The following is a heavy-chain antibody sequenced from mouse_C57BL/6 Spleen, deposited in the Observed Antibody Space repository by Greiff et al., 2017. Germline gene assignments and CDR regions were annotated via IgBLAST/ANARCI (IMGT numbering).Heavy chain of an antibody. CDR1: GYTFTDYE. Sequence: VQLQQSGAELVRPGASVTLSCKASGYTFTDYEMHWVKQTPVHGLEWIRAIDPETGGTAYNQKFKGKAILTADKSSSTAYMELRSLTSEDSAVYYCTRLVATGGDYWGQGTTLTVSS. V-gene: IGHV1-15*01. CDR2: IDPETGGT. CDR3: TRLVATGGDY. J-gene: IGHJ2*01. D-gene: IGHD1-1*02.